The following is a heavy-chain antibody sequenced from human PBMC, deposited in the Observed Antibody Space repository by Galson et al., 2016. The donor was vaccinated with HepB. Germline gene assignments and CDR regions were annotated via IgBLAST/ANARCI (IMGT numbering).Heavy chain of an antibody. CDR1: GFTLGGYA. CDR3: AKGLGATYYDILTGNDG. CDR2: ISGSGGNT. J-gene: IGHJ4*02. Sequence: SLRLSCAASGFTLGGYAMRWVRQAPGKGLEWVSGISGSGGNTYYADSVKGRFSISRDNLKNTVDLQMNSLRAEDTAVYYCAKGLGATYYDILTGNDGWGQGTLVTVSS. D-gene: IGHD3-9*01. V-gene: IGHV3-23*01.